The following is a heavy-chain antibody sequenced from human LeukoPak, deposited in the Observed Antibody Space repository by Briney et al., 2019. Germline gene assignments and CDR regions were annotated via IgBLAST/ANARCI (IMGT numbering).Heavy chain of an antibody. CDR1: GFTFSTYW. CDR2: INSDGSNK. V-gene: IGHV3-74*01. CDR3: TRPYYYGSGSTPH. J-gene: IGHJ4*02. Sequence: GGSLRLSCAVSGFTFSTYWMHWVRQAPGKGLVXXSLINSDGSNKIYADSVKGRFTISRDNAKNTLYLQMNSLRAEDTAVYYCTRPYYYGSGSTPHWGQGTLVTVSS. D-gene: IGHD3-10*01.